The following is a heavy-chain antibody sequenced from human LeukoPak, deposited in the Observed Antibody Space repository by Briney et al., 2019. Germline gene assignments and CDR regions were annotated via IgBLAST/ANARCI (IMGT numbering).Heavy chain of an antibody. V-gene: IGHV1-2*02. J-gene: IGHJ4*02. CDR2: INPNSGGT. D-gene: IGHD1-26*01. CDR3: AREGLWWEAYGY. CDR1: RYTFTGYY. Sequence: ASVKVSCKASRYTFTGYYMHWVRQAPGQGLEWMGWINPNSGGTNYAQKFQGRVTMTRDTSISTAYMELSRLRSDDTAVYYCAREGLWWEAYGYWGQGTLVTVSS.